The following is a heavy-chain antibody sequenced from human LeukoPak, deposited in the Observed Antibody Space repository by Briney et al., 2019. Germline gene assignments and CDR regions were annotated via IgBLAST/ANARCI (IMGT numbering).Heavy chain of an antibody. Sequence: SETLSLTCTVSGGSISSSSYYWGWIRQPPGKGLEWIGSIYYSGSTYYNPSLKSRVTISVDTSKNQFSLKLSSVTAADTAVYYCAMGYGSGDAFDIWGQGTMVTVSS. J-gene: IGHJ3*02. CDR2: IYYSGST. CDR3: AMGYGSGDAFDI. D-gene: IGHD3-10*01. V-gene: IGHV4-39*07. CDR1: GGSISSSSYY.